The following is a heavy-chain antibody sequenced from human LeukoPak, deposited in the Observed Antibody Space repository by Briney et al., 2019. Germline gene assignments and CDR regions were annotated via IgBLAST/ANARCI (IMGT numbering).Heavy chain of an antibody. CDR2: IYHSGST. CDR1: GYSISSGYY. D-gene: IGHD5-24*01. V-gene: IGHV4-38-2*01. J-gene: IGHJ4*02. CDR3: ARHRGDGYNTLCDY. Sequence: PSETLSLTCAVSGYSISSGYYWGWIRQPPGKGLEWIGSIYHSGSTYYNPSLKSRVTISVDTSKNQFSLKLSSVTAADTAVYYCARHRGDGYNTLCDYWGQGTLVTVSS.